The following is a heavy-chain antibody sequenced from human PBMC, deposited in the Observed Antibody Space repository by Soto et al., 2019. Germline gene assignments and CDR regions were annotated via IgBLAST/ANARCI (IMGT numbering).Heavy chain of an antibody. CDR2: INRDGSST. V-gene: IGHV3-74*01. D-gene: IGHD2-21*02. Sequence: GGSLRLSCAASGFTFRSYWMHWVRQAPGKGLVWVSRINRDGSSTNYADSVKGRFTASRDNAKNTLYLQMNSLRAEDTAVYYCARDVEMTTSGDAFDIWGQGTMVTVSS. CDR1: GFTFRSYW. J-gene: IGHJ3*02. CDR3: ARDVEMTTSGDAFDI.